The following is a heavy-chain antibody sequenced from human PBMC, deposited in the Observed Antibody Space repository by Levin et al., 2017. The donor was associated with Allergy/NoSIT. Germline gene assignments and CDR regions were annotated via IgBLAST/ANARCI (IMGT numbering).Heavy chain of an antibody. CDR2: IYPGDSDT. CDR3: ARRDVTDKNLFDP. Sequence: GESLKISCKGSGYSFTNYWIGWVRQMPGKGLEWMGIIYPGDSDTRYSPSFQGQVTISADKSISTAYLQWSSLKASDTAMYYCARRDVTDKNLFDPWGQGTLVTVSS. D-gene: IGHD2-21*02. CDR1: GYSFTNYW. J-gene: IGHJ5*02. V-gene: IGHV5-51*01.